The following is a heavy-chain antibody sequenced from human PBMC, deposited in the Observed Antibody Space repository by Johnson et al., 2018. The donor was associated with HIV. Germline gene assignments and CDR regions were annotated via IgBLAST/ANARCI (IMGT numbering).Heavy chain of an antibody. Sequence: QLVESGGGVVQPGRSLRVSCAASGFTFSSYPMHWVRQPPGKGLERVAVISYDGSNKYYADSVTGRFTISRDNSKNALYLQMNSLGPEATAWYYCAKERRAPRAFDIWGQGTMVTVSS. J-gene: IGHJ3*02. CDR2: ISYDGSNK. CDR1: GFTFSSYP. V-gene: IGHV3-30-3*02. CDR3: AKERRAPRAFDI.